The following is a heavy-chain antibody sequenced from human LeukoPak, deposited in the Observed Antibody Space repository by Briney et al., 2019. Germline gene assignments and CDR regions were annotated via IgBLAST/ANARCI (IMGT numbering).Heavy chain of an antibody. CDR1: GGTFSSYA. CDR2: IIPIFGTA. CDR3: GRDRIADRGGYYYYYMDV. Sequence: SVKVSCKASGGTFSSYAISWVRQAPGQGLEWMGRIIPIFGTANYAQKFQGRVTITTDESTSTAYMELSSLRSEDTAVYYCGRDRIADRGGYYYYYMDVWGKGTTVTVSS. D-gene: IGHD6-6*01. J-gene: IGHJ6*03. V-gene: IGHV1-69*05.